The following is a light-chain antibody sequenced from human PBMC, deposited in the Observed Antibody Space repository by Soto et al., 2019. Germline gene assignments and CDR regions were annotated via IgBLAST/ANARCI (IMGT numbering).Light chain of an antibody. V-gene: IGKV1-13*02. Sequence: AIQLTQSPSSLSASVGDRVTITCRASQGISSALAWYQHKPGRAPRLLIYDASSLQSGVSSRFSGSGSGTDFTLTISSLQPEDFATYYCQQFPSYALTFGGGTKLEIK. J-gene: IGKJ4*01. CDR1: QGISSA. CDR2: DAS. CDR3: QQFPSYALT.